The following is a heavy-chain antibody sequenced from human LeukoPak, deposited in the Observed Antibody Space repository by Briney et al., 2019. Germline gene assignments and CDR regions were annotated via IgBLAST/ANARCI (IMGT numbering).Heavy chain of an antibody. CDR1: GFTFSSYW. V-gene: IGHV3-7*01. CDR2: IKQDGSEK. D-gene: IGHD6-19*01. Sequence: GGSLRLSCAASGFTFSSYWMSWVRQAPGKGLEWVANIKQDGSEKYYVDSVKGRFTVSRDNAKNSLYLQMNSLRAEDTAVYYCAKPDSSGWSFDYWGQGTLVTVSS. CDR3: AKPDSSGWSFDY. J-gene: IGHJ4*02.